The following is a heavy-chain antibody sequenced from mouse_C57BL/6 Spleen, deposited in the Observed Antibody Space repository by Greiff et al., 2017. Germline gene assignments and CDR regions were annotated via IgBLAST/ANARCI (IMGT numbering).Heavy chain of an antibody. J-gene: IGHJ3*01. Sequence: EVQLQESGPGMVKPSQSLSLTCTVTGYSITSGYDWHWIRHFPGNKLEWMGYISYSGSTNYNPSLKSRISITHDTSKNHFFLKLNSVTTEDTATYYCARGGYYYGSPWFAYWGQGTLVTVSA. V-gene: IGHV3-1*01. D-gene: IGHD1-1*01. CDR3: ARGGYYYGSPWFAY. CDR2: ISYSGST. CDR1: GYSITSGYD.